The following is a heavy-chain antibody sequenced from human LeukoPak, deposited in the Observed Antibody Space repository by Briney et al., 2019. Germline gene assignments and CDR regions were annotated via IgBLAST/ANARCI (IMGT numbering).Heavy chain of an antibody. V-gene: IGHV3-21*01. CDR1: GFTFSSYS. CDR2: ISSSGSYI. CDR3: ASTSIAVAGYEGGPDY. J-gene: IGHJ4*02. D-gene: IGHD6-19*01. Sequence: GGSLRLSCAASGFTFSSYSMNWVRQAPGKGLEWVSSISSSGSYIYYADSVKGRFTISRDNAKNSLYLQMNSLRAEDTAVYYCASTSIAVAGYEGGPDYWGQGTLVTVSS.